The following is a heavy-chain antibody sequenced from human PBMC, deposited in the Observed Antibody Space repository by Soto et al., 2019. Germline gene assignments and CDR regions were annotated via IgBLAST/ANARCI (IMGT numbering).Heavy chain of an antibody. CDR2: ISGSGGST. CDR3: ARRGSGSYYAY. J-gene: IGHJ4*02. CDR1: GFTFSSYA. D-gene: IGHD1-26*01. V-gene: IGHV3-23*01. Sequence: EVQLLESGGGLVQPGGSLRLSCAASGFTFSSYAMRWVRQAPVKGLEWVSAISGSGGSTYYADSVKGRFTISRDNSKNTLYVQMNSMRAEDTAVYYCARRGSGSYYAYWGQGTLVTVSS.